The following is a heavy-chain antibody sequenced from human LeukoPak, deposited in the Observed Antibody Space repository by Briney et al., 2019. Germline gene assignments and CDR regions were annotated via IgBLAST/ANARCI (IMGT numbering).Heavy chain of an antibody. CDR1: GFTFSSYG. CDR2: IWFDGSNK. Sequence: GGSLRLSCAASGFTFSSYGMHWVRQAPGKGLEWVAVIWFDGSNKYYADSVKGRFTISRDNAKNSLYLQMNSLRAEDTAVYYCARDNRNIRNYYDSSGYLSWGQGTLVTVSS. D-gene: IGHD3-22*01. J-gene: IGHJ4*02. V-gene: IGHV3-33*01. CDR3: ARDNRNIRNYYDSSGYLS.